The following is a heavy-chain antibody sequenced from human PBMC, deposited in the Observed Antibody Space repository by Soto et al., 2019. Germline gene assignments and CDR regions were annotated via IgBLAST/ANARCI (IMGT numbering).Heavy chain of an antibody. J-gene: IGHJ4*02. Sequence: EVQLVESGGGLVEPGRSLRLSCTASGFTFGDFTMSWFRQAPGKGLEWVGFIKSKAYGGTTQYAASVKGRFTISRDDSKRIAYLQMNSLKTEDTAVYYCVSEPCSGVACYIDYWGQGTLVTVSS. D-gene: IGHD2-15*01. CDR2: IKSKAYGGTT. CDR1: GFTFGDFT. CDR3: VSEPCSGVACYIDY. V-gene: IGHV3-49*03.